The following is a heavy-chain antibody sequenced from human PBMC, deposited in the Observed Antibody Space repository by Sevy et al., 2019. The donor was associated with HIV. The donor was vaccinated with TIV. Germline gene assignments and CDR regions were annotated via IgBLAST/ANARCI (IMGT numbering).Heavy chain of an antibody. J-gene: IGHJ4*01. CDR3: ATSRRDYYNYYFDY. Sequence: GGSLRLSCAASGLSFRSYELNWVRQAPGKGLQWISYISTGGGTIFYADSVKGRFTISRDNAKNSVFLQMNSLRAEDTAVYFCATSRRDYYNYYFDYWGHGTLVTLSS. V-gene: IGHV3-48*03. D-gene: IGHD3-22*01. CDR1: GLSFRSYE. CDR2: ISTGGGTI.